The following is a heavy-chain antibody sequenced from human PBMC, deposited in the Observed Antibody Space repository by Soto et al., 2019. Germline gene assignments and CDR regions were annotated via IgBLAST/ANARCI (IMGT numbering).Heavy chain of an antibody. CDR3: AAEGYYDFWSGYYQYYYYGMDV. V-gene: IGHV3-74*01. CDR1: GFTFSSYW. D-gene: IGHD3-3*01. Sequence: GGSLRLSCAASGFTFSSYWMHWVRQAPGKGLVWVSRINSDGSSTSYADSVKGRFTISRDNAKNTLYLQMNSLRAEDTAVYYCAAEGYYDFWSGYYQYYYYGMDVWGQGTTVTVSS. CDR2: INSDGSST. J-gene: IGHJ6*02.